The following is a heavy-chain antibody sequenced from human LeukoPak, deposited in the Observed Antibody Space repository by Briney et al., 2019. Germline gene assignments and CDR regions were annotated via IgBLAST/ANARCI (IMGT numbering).Heavy chain of an antibody. D-gene: IGHD3-10*01. CDR1: GFTVFSNY. CDR2: IYSDGTT. Sequence: GGSLRLSCAASGFTVFSNYMSWVRQAPGKGLEWVSVIYSDGTTYYADSVQGRFTISRDNSKNTVYLQMKSLRAEDTAVYFCARERSYYYYYMDLWGKGTTVTVSS. J-gene: IGHJ6*03. CDR3: ARERSYYYYYMDL. V-gene: IGHV3-53*01.